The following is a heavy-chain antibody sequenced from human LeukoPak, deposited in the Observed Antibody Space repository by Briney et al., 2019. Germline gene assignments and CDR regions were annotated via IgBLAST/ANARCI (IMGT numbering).Heavy chain of an antibody. CDR1: GFTFSSYS. J-gene: IGHJ4*02. V-gene: IGHV3-21*01. CDR3: ASSGWYYFDY. CDR2: ISSSSSYI. D-gene: IGHD6-19*01. Sequence: KPGGALRLSCAPSGFTFSSYSMNWVRQAPGKGLEWVSSISSSSSYIYYADSVKGRFTISRDNAKNSLYLQMNSLRAEDTAVYYCASSGWYYFDYWGQGTLVTVSS.